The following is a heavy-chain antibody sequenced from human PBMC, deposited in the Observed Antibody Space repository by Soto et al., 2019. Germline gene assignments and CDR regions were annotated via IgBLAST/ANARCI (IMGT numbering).Heavy chain of an antibody. Sequence: QVQLQESGPGLVKPSQTLSLTCTVSGGSISSGGYYRSCIRQHPGKGLECTGYTDYSGSTYYNPSLQSRVTISVDTSKKQFSLQLRSVAAADTAVYYCARDTRILGYCSSTSCSLLPNWFDPWGQGTLVTVSS. V-gene: IGHV4-31*03. CDR3: ARDTRILGYCSSTSCSLLPNWFDP. D-gene: IGHD2-2*01. J-gene: IGHJ5*02. CDR2: TDYSGST. CDR1: GGSISSGGYY.